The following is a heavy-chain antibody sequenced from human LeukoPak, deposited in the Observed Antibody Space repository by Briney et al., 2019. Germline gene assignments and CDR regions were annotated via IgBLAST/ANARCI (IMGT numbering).Heavy chain of an antibody. CDR3: ARAVMVRGVITFDY. CDR2: INPNSGGT. Sequence: ASVKVSCKASGYTFTGYYMHWVRQAPGQGLEWMGWINPNSGGTNYAQKFQGRVTMTRDTSISTAYMELSRLRSDDTAVYYCARAVMVRGVITFDYWGQGTLVTVSS. CDR1: GYTFTGYY. D-gene: IGHD3-10*01. J-gene: IGHJ4*02. V-gene: IGHV1-2*02.